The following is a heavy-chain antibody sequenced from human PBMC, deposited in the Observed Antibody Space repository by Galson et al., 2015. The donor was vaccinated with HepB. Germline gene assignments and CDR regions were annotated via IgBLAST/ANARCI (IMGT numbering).Heavy chain of an antibody. D-gene: IGHD6-19*01. CDR2: ISTSGNVK. CDR3: ARDGYNSGWADY. CDR1: GFTLSDYY. Sequence: SLRLSCAASGFTLSDYYMGWIRQAPGKGLEWISYISTSGNVKYYADSVKGRFTISKDNARNSLYLQLNSLRAEDTAVYCCARDGYNSGWADYWGQGTLVTVSS. V-gene: IGHV3-11*01. J-gene: IGHJ4*02.